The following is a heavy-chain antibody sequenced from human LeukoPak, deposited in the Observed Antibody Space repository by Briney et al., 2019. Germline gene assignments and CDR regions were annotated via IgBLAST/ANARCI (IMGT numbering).Heavy chain of an antibody. V-gene: IGHV4-34*01. CDR1: GGSFSGYY. CDR3: ARGVRSIAALDY. Sequence: SETLSLTCAVYGGSFSGYYWSWIRQPPGKGLEWIGEINHSGSTNYNPSLKSRVTISVDTSKNQFSLELSSVTAADTAVYYCARGVRSIAALDYWGQGTLVTVSS. J-gene: IGHJ4*02. D-gene: IGHD6-6*01. CDR2: INHSGST.